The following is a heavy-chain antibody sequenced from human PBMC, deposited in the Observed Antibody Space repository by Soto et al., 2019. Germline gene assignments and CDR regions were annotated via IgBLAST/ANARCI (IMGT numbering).Heavy chain of an antibody. D-gene: IGHD2-15*01. CDR3: ITPGSADHSDY. V-gene: IGHV3-30*03. Sequence: QVQLVESGGGVVQAGRSLRLSCAVSGIFFSSYGMHWVRQAPGKGLEWVALISHDGSSMFYADSVRGRFTISRDNSRDMVFLQMSGLRPEVTALYYCITPGSADHSDYWGQGTLVTVSS. J-gene: IGHJ4*02. CDR2: ISHDGSSM. CDR1: GIFFSSYG.